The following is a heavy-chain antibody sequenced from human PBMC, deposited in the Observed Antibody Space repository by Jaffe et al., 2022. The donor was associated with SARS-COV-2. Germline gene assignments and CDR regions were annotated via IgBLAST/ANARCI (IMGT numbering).Heavy chain of an antibody. CDR1: GYTFTSYA. V-gene: IGHV1-3*01. D-gene: IGHD6-19*01. J-gene: IGHJ6*02. CDR3: ARRLGLSYYYYGMDV. Sequence: QVQLVQSGAEVKKPGASVKVSCKASGYTFTSYAMHWVRQAPGQRLEWMGWINAGNGNTKYSQKFQGRVTITRDTSASTAYMELSSLRSEDTAVYYCARRLGLSYYYYGMDVWGQGTTVTVSS. CDR2: INAGNGNT.